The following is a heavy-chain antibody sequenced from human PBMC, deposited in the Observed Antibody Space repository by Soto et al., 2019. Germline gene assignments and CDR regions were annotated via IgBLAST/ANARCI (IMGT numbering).Heavy chain of an antibody. V-gene: IGHV3-74*01. CDR3: IKVLTRGVGVPRFYFDS. CDR1: GFTFSNDW. Sequence: PGGSLRLSCAASGFTFSNDWMHWVRQAPGKGLEWVSRINADGGSTHYADSVRGRFTISRGNAKNTLFLQLNSLRVEDTAIYYCIKVLTRGVGVPRFYFDSWGQGTLVTVSS. D-gene: IGHD3-9*01. CDR2: INADGGST. J-gene: IGHJ4*02.